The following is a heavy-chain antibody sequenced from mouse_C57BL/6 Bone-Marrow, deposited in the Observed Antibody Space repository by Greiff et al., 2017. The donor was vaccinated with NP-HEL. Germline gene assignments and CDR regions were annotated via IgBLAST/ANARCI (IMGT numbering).Heavy chain of an antibody. CDR1: GYSFTGYY. CDR2: INPSTGGT. D-gene: IGHD1-1*01. Sequence: EVQLQQSGPELVKPGASVKISCKASGYSFTGYYMNWVKQSPEKSLEWIGEINPSTGGTTYNQKFKAKATLTVDKSSSTAYMQLKSLTSEDSAVYYCARPPFIRGYFDVWGTGTTVTVSS. V-gene: IGHV1-42*01. CDR3: ARPPFIRGYFDV. J-gene: IGHJ1*03.